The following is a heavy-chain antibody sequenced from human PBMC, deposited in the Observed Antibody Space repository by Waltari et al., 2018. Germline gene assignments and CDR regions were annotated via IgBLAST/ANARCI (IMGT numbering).Heavy chain of an antibody. Sequence: QVQLVQSGAEVKKPGASVKVSCKASGYTFTSYAMHWVRQAPGQRLEWMGWINAGNGKRKESQEFQGRVTSSRETAGSTACMELSSLRAEDMAVYYCARQSNWNAKDWCDPWGQGTLVTVSS. CDR2: INAGNGKR. V-gene: IGHV1-3*03. J-gene: IGHJ5*02. CDR1: GYTFTSYA. CDR3: ARQSNWNAKDWCDP. D-gene: IGHD1-1*01.